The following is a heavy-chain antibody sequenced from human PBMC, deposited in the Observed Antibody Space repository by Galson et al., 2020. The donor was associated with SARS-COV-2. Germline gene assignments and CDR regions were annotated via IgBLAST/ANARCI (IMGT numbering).Heavy chain of an antibody. J-gene: IGHJ4*02. Sequence: SETLSLTCTVSGVTISSGSYYWSCIRPPAGKGLESNGSIYTSGSTNYNPSLQSRVTISIDTSKNQFSLELTPVTAADTAVYFCAYGVVAGTGYWGQGILVTVSS. CDR2: IYTSGST. V-gene: IGHV4-61*02. CDR3: AYGVVAGTGY. CDR1: GVTISSGSYY. D-gene: IGHD6-19*01.